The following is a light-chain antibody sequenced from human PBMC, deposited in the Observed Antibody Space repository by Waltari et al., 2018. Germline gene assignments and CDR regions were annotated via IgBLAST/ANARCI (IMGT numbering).Light chain of an antibody. J-gene: IGKJ1*01. CDR3: QQHGSSPRT. V-gene: IGKV3-20*01. CDR2: DAS. Sequence: EIVLTQSLVTLSLSPGERATLSYRASQTVTSNFLAWYQQKPGQAPRLLIYDASNRVTGIPDRFSGSGSGTDFTLTITRLEPEDVAVYFCQQHGSSPRTFGQGTKVEIK. CDR1: QTVTSNF.